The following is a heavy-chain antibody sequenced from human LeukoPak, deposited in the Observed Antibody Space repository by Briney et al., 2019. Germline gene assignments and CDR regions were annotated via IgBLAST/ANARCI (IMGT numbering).Heavy chain of an antibody. CDR1: GGSISANNYY. J-gene: IGHJ6*02. D-gene: IGHD3-10*01. CDR3: ARYGSGRDYGMDV. V-gene: IGHV4-31*03. CDR2: IYDSGRT. Sequence: PSETLSLTCTVSGGSISANNYYWTWFRQHPGEGLEWIGFIYDSGRTSYNPSLQSRVTISVDTSEKQFSLKLSSVTAADTAVYYCARYGSGRDYGMDVWGQGTTVTVSS.